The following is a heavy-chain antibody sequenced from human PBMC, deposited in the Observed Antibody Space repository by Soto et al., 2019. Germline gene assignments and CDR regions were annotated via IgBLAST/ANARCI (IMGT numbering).Heavy chain of an antibody. V-gene: IGHV4-30-2*01. CDR3: PARGPLTTAGTGEYSYYGIDV. CDR2: SYHSGST. J-gene: IGHJ6*02. D-gene: IGHD1-1*01. CDR1: VGSISSGGYS. Sequence: QLQLQESGSGLVKPSQNLSLTCAVSVGSISSGGYSWSWIRQPPGKGLEWIGYSYHSGSTCYNPSLKSRVSTTVDRSENRFSLKLHALTAAATAVYYCPARGPLTTAGTGEYSYYGIDVWGQGTKVTVSS.